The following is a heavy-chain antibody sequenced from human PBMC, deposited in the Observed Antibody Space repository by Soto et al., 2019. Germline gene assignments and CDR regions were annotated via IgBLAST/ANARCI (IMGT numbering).Heavy chain of an antibody. CDR2: ISGSGSGT. D-gene: IGHD3-10*01. CDR1: GFRFSSYA. CDR3: AAPSAHDY. J-gene: IGHJ4*02. Sequence: EAQLLDSGGGLVQPGGPLRLACAASGFRFSSYAMSWVRQAPGKGLEWVSGISGSGSGTYYADSVKGRSTISRDNSRNTLYLQMNSLRADDTAVYYCAAPSAHDYWGQGTMVTVSS. V-gene: IGHV3-23*01.